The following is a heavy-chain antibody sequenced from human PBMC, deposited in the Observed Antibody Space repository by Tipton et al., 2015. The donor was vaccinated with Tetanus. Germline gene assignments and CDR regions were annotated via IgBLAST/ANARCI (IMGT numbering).Heavy chain of an antibody. J-gene: IGHJ5*01. CDR1: GFTFSTNA. Sequence: RSLRLSCAASGFTFSTNAMHWVRQAPGKGLEWVAAIWNDGSYKYYADSVKGRFTVSRDNSKNTLYLEMNSLRAEDTAVYYCVRHLVGAVPKGYNWFDPWGQGTLVTVSS. CDR3: VRHLVGAVPKGYNWFDP. V-gene: IGHV3-33*01. D-gene: IGHD1-26*01. CDR2: IWNDGSYK.